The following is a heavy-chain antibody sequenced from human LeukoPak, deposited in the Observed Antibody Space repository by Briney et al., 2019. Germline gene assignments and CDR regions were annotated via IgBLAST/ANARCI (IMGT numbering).Heavy chain of an antibody. CDR2: IYYSGST. V-gene: IGHV4-59*08. J-gene: IGHJ3*02. Sequence: SETLSLTCTVSGGSISSYYWSWIRQPPGKGLEWIGYIYYSGSTNYNPSLKSRVTISVDTSKNQFSLKLSSVTAADTAVYYCARHPLGGRDDAFDIWGQGTMVTVSS. CDR3: ARHPLGGRDDAFDI. D-gene: IGHD3-16*01. CDR1: GGSISSYY.